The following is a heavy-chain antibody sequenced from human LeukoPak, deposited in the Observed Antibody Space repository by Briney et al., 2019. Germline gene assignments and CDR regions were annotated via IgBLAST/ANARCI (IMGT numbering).Heavy chain of an antibody. Sequence: GGSLRLSCAASGFTFSTYPMHWVRQAPGKGLEWVAVMSFDGDSEYYSDSVRGRFTMSRDNAKSTLYLQMNSLRAEDTAVYYCVEGGAARFDYWGQGTLVAVS. V-gene: IGHV3-30-3*02. CDR3: VEGGAARFDY. D-gene: IGHD5-18*01. J-gene: IGHJ4*02. CDR1: GFTFSTYP. CDR2: MSFDGDSE.